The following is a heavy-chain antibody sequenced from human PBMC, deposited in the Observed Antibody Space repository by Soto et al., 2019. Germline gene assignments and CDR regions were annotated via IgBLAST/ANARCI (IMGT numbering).Heavy chain of an antibody. V-gene: IGHV5-51*01. CDR3: ARHLYESSGYRYFDL. CDR1: GYSFSSNW. D-gene: IGHD3-22*01. J-gene: IGHJ4*02. CDR2: IYPGDSEV. Sequence: GESLKISCQGSGYSFSSNWIGWVRQRPGKGLEWMGIIYPGDSEVKYSPSFRGQVTISVDTSISTAYLQWSSLKATDTAMYYCARHLYESSGYRYFDLWGQGXLVTVSS.